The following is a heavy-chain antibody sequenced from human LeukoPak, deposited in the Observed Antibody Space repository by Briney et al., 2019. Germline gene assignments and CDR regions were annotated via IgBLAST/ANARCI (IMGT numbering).Heavy chain of an antibody. CDR3: ARAFPTVTTFDY. J-gene: IGHJ4*02. V-gene: IGHV2-70*11. D-gene: IGHD4-17*01. Sequence: SGPALVKLTQTLTLTCTFSGFSLSTSGMCVSWIRQPPGKALEWLARIDWDDDKYYNTSLKTRLTIPKDTSKNQVVLTMTNMDPVDTATYYCARAFPTVTTFDYWGQGTLVTVSS. CDR1: GFSLSTSGMC. CDR2: IDWDDDK.